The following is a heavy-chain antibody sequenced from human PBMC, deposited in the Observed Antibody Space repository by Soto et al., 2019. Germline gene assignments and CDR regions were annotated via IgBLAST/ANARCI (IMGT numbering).Heavy chain of an antibody. Sequence: SETLSLTCTVSGGSISNFYWSCIRQPPGKGLEWIGYVYYTGSTSYNPSLKRRVTLSADSSRGQFSLRLNSVTAADTAVYYCARTVLGPDLLADSFVDYYYYMDVWGQGTTVTVSS. CDR1: GGSISNFY. CDR2: VYYTGST. J-gene: IGHJ6*03. V-gene: IGHV4-59*08. D-gene: IGHD3-9*01. CDR3: ARTVLGPDLLADSFVDYYYYMDV.